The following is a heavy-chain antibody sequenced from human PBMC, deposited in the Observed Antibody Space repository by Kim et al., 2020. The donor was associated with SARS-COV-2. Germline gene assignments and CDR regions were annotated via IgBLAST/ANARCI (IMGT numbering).Heavy chain of an antibody. CDR2: IDPSDSYT. J-gene: IGHJ6*02. CDR3: ERLGAGSGSYYNVDYYGMDV. Sequence: GESLKISCKGSGYSFTSYWISWVRQMPGKGLEWMGRIDPSDSYTNYSPSFQGHVTISADKSISTAYLQWSSLKASDTAMYYCERLGAGSGSYYNVDYYGMDVWGQGTTVTVSS. D-gene: IGHD3-10*01. CDR1: GYSFTSYW. V-gene: IGHV5-10-1*01.